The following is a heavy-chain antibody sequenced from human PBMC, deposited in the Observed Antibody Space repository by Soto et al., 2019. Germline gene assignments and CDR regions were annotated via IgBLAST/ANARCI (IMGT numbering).Heavy chain of an antibody. Sequence: SETLSLTWAVSGGSISSSNWWSWFRQPPGKGLEWIGEIYHSGSTNYNPSLKSRVTISVDKSKNQFSLKLSSVTAADTAVYYCARVEGYYGSGSYPYYYYGMDVWGEVTTVTLSS. V-gene: IGHV4-4*02. CDR2: IYHSGST. J-gene: IGHJ6*02. CDR1: GGSISSSNW. D-gene: IGHD3-10*01. CDR3: ARVEGYYGSGSYPYYYYGMDV.